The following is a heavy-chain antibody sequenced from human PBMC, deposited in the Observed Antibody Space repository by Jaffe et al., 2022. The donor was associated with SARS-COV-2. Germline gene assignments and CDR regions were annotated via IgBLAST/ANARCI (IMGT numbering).Heavy chain of an antibody. V-gene: IGHV3-7*01. CDR3: GRQCSSISCSGFDF. CDR2: MNQDASEK. J-gene: IGHJ3*01. CDR1: GFPFSTYW. D-gene: IGHD2-2*01. Sequence: EVQLVESGGGLVQPGGSLRLSCAASGFPFSTYWMSWVRQAPGKGLEWVANMNQDASEKYYVDSVKGRFTISRDNAKNSLYLQMNSLRAEDTAVYYCGRQCSSISCSGFDFWGQGTLVTVSS.